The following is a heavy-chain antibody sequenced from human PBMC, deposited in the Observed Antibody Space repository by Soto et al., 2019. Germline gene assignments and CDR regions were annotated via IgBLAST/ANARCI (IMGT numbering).Heavy chain of an antibody. CDR2: ISAYNGNT. Sequence: GASVKVSCKASGYTFTSYGISWVRQAPGQGLEWMGWISAYNGNTNYAQKLQGRVTMTTDTSTSTAYMELRSLRSDDTAVYYCARAMGIAVAYNNWFDPWGQGTLVTVSS. V-gene: IGHV1-18*01. CDR3: ARAMGIAVAYNNWFDP. J-gene: IGHJ5*02. CDR1: GYTFTSYG. D-gene: IGHD6-19*01.